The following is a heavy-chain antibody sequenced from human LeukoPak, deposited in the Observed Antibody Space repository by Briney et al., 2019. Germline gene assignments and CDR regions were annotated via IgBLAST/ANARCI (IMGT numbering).Heavy chain of an antibody. CDR2: IYSGGST. CDR3: ARIYVWGSYSPYYFDH. CDR1: GFTVSNNY. J-gene: IGHJ4*02. D-gene: IGHD3-16*01. Sequence: GGSLRLSCAASGFTVSNNYMSWVRQAPGKGLEWVSVIYSGGSTYYADSVKGRFTISRDNSKNTLYLQMNSLRAEDTAVYYCARIYVWGSYSPYYFDHWGQGILVTVSS. V-gene: IGHV3-53*01.